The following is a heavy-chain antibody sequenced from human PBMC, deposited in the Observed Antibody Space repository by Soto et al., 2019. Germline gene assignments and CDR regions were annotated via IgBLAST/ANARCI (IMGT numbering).Heavy chain of an antibody. Sequence: SETLSLTCTVSGGSISSYYWSLIRQPPGKGLEWIGYIYYSGSTNYNPSLKSRGTISVATSKNQSSLQLNSVTPAHTAVYYCARTVPESGWFWVKGPWGQGTWVTVSS. CDR1: GGSISSYY. J-gene: IGHJ5*02. D-gene: IGHD6-19*01. CDR2: IYYSGST. CDR3: ARTVPESGWFWVKGP. V-gene: IGHV4-59*12.